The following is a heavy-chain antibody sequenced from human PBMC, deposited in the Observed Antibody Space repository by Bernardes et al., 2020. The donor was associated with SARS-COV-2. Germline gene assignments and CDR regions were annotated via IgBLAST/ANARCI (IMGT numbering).Heavy chain of an antibody. J-gene: IGHJ4*02. Sequence: GGSLRLSCAASGFTFSFYAMSWVRQAPGRGLEWVSAISGGAGTTYYSDSVKGRFTISRDNAKNSLYLQMNSLRPDDTALYYCAKDYETGELGIAVEGYCGHWGQGTLVTVSS. CDR3: AKDYETGELGIAVEGYCGH. V-gene: IGHV3-23*01. CDR1: GFTFSFYA. CDR2: ISGGAGTT. D-gene: IGHD6-19*01.